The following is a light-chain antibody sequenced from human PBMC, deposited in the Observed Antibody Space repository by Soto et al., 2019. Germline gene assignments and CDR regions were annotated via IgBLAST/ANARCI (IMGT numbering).Light chain of an antibody. J-gene: IGKJ1*01. Sequence: EILLTQSPGTLSLSPGERATLSCRASQSVSTRYLAWYQQKPGQAPRLLIYGASSRATDIPDRFSGSGSGTDFTLTISRREPEDFAVYYCQEYGSSRTFGQGTKVEIK. CDR3: QEYGSSRT. V-gene: IGKV3-20*01. CDR2: GAS. CDR1: QSVSTRY.